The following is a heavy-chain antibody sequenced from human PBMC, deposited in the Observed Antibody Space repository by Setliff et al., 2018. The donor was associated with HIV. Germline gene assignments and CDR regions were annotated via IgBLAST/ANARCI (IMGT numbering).Heavy chain of an antibody. CDR1: GFTFSSYW. V-gene: IGHV3-74*01. CDR3: ATLSYSSSSVFDY. D-gene: IGHD6-6*01. Sequence: GGSLRLSCAASGFTFSSYWMHWVRQAPGKGLVWVSRISSDGSSTGYADSVKGRFTISRDNAKNTLHLQLNSLRAEDTAVYYCATLSYSSSSVFDYWGQGTLVTVSS. J-gene: IGHJ4*02. CDR2: ISSDGSST.